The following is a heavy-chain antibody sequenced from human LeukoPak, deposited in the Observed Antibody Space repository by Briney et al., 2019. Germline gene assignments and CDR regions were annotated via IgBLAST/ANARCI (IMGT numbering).Heavy chain of an antibody. CDR3: ARAQGSWLGELLSHYYYYGMDV. D-gene: IGHD3-10*01. V-gene: IGHV3-21*01. J-gene: IGHJ6*02. CDR2: ISSSSSYI. CDR1: GFTFSSYS. Sequence: GGSLRLSCAASGFTFSSYSMNWVRQAPGKGLEWVSSISSSSSYIYYADSVKGRFTISRDNAKNSLYLQMNSLRAEDTAVYYCARAQGSWLGELLSHYYYYGMDVWGQGTTVTVSS.